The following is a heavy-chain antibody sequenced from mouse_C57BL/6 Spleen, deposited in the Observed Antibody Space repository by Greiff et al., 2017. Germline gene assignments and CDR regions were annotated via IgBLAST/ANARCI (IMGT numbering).Heavy chain of an antibody. V-gene: IGHV1-53*01. Sequence: QVQLQQSGTELVKPGASVKLSCKASGYTFTSYWMHWVKQRPGQGLEWIGNINPSNGGTNYNEKLKSKATLTVDKSSSTAYMQLSSLTSEDSAVYYCARISNYVGYFDYWGQGTTLTVSS. CDR3: ARISNYVGYFDY. CDR1: GYTFTSYW. D-gene: IGHD2-5*01. CDR2: INPSNGGT. J-gene: IGHJ2*01.